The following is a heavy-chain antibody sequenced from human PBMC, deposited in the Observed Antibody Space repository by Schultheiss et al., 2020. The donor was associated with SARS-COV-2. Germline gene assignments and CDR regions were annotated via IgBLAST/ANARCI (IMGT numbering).Heavy chain of an antibody. J-gene: IGHJ4*02. V-gene: IGHV1-2*02. CDR3: ARSPDTAMVNDY. CDR1: GGTFSSYA. D-gene: IGHD5-18*01. CDR2: IIPNSGGT. Sequence: ASVKVSCKASGGTFSSYAISWVRQAPGQGLEWMGRIIPNSGGTNYAQKFQGRVTMTRDTSISTAYMELSRLRSDDTAVYYCARSPDTAMVNDYWGQGTLVTVSS.